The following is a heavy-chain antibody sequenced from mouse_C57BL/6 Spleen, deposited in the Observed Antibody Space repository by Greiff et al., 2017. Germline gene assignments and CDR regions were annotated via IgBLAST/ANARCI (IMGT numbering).Heavy chain of an antibody. J-gene: IGHJ3*01. D-gene: IGHD2-4*01. CDR3: ARTGDYDYGGGFAY. CDR1: GYTFTSYW. Sequence: QVQLQQPGAELVKPGASVKLSCKASGYTFTSYWLQWVKQRPGQGLEWIGEIDPSDSYTTYNQKFKGKATLTVDTSSRTAYMQLSSRTSEESAVYYCARTGDYDYGGGFAYWGQGTLVTVSA. CDR2: IDPSDSYT. V-gene: IGHV1-50*01.